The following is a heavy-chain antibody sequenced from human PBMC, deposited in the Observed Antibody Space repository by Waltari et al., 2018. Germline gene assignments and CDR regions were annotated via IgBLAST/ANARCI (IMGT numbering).Heavy chain of an antibody. CDR3: ARERGPWCGELSRGNDFDY. V-gene: IGHV4-61*02. Sequence: QVQLQESGPGLVKPSQTLSLTCTVSGGSISSGSYYWSWIRQPAGKGLEWIGRIDTSGNNKYNPYRKSRVTIEVDTSKNRLSLKRSSVTAADTAVYYCARERGPWCGELSRGNDFDYWGQGTLVTVSS. D-gene: IGHD3-10*01. J-gene: IGHJ4*02. CDR1: GGSISSGSYY. CDR2: IDTSGNN.